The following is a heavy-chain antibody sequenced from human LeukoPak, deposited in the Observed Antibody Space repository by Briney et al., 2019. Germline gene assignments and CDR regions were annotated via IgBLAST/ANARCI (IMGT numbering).Heavy chain of an antibody. Sequence: SVKVSCKASGGTFSSYALSWVRQAPGQGLEWMGRIIPILGIANYAQKFQGRVTITADKSTSTAYIELSSLRSEDTAVYYCARAYDILSGYFPLGFDYWGQGTLVTVSS. D-gene: IGHD3-9*01. V-gene: IGHV1-69*04. CDR2: IIPILGIA. CDR3: ARAYDILSGYFPLGFDY. CDR1: GGTFSSYA. J-gene: IGHJ4*02.